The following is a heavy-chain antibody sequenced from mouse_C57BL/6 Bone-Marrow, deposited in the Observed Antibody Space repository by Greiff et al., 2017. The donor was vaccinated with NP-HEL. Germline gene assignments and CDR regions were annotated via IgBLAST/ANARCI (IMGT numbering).Heavy chain of an antibody. V-gene: IGHV1-15*01. CDR3: TRGSSHYYAMDY. J-gene: IGHJ4*01. Sequence: QVQLQQSGAELVRPGASVTLSCKASGYTFTDYEMHWVKQTPVHGLEWIGAIDPETGGTAYNQKFKGKAILTVDKSSSTAYMELRSLTSEDSAVYYCTRGSSHYYAMDYWGQGTSVTVSS. D-gene: IGHD1-1*01. CDR1: GYTFTDYE. CDR2: IDPETGGT.